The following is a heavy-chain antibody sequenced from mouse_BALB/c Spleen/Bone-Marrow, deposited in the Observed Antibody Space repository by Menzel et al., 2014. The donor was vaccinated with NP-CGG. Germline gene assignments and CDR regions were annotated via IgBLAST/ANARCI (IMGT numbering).Heavy chain of an antibody. CDR3: TRGGNWDDFDY. V-gene: IGHV5-17*02. CDR2: ISSGSSTI. Sequence: DVKLVESGGGLVQPGGSRKLSCAAPGFTFSSFGMHWVRQTPEKGLEWVAYISSGSSTIYYADTVKGRFTIPRDNPKNTLFLQVTSLRSEDTAMYYCTRGGNWDDFDYWGQGTTLTVSS. J-gene: IGHJ2*01. D-gene: IGHD4-1*01. CDR1: GFTFSSFG.